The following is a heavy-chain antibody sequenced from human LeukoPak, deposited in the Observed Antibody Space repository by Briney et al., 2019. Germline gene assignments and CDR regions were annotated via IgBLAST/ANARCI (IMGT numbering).Heavy chain of an antibody. Sequence: GGSLRLSCAASGFTFSSSAMSWVRQAPGKGLEWVSAISNNGGYTYYADSVQGRFTISRDNSKSMLCLQMNSLRAEDTAVYYCTTDVDSSGLGDYWGQGTLVTVSS. CDR3: TTDVDSSGLGDY. CDR2: ISNNGGYT. J-gene: IGHJ4*02. CDR1: GFTFSSSA. D-gene: IGHD3-22*01. V-gene: IGHV3-23*01.